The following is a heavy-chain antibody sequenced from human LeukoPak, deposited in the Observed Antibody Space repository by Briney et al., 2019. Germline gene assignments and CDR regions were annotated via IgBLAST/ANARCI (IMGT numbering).Heavy chain of an antibody. CDR3: AKEKYYYDSSGYWYFDL. CDR1: GFTFSSYG. V-gene: IGHV3-30*02. J-gene: IGHJ2*01. Sequence: GGSLRLSCAASGFTFSSYGMHWVRQAPGKGLEWVAFIRYDGSNKYYADSVKGRFTISRDNSKNTLYLQMNSLRAEDTAVYYCAKEKYYYDSSGYWYFDLWGRGTLVTVSS. D-gene: IGHD3-22*01. CDR2: IRYDGSNK.